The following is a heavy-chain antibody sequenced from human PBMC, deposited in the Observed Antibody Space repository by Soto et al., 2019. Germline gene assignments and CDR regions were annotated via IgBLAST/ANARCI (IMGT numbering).Heavy chain of an antibody. Sequence: SVKVSCKASGGTFSSYAVTWVRQAPGQGPEWMGDIIPIFGTPTYAQKFQGRVTISADESTSTAYMELRSLRFEDTAMYYCARERPHDRYFDLWGRGTLVTVSS. CDR3: ARERPHDRYFDL. V-gene: IGHV1-69*13. J-gene: IGHJ2*01. CDR1: GGTFSSYA. CDR2: IIPIFGTP.